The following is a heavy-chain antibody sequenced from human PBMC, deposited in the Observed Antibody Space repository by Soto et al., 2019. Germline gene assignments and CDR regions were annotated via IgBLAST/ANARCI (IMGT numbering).Heavy chain of an antibody. CDR2: INAGNGNT. CDR3: ARDDSEDYYYYGMDV. D-gene: IGHD3-22*01. V-gene: IGHV1-3*01. Sequence: VKGSCKAPGYTFTSNSMHCARQAPRQRLEWMGWINAGNGNTKYSQKFQRRVTITRDTSESTAYMELSSLRSEDTAVYYCARDDSEDYYYYGMDVWGQGTTVTV. CDR1: GYTFTSNS. J-gene: IGHJ6*02.